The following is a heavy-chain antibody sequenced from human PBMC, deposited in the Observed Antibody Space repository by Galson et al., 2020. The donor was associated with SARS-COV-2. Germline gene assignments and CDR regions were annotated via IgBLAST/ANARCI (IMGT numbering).Heavy chain of an antibody. CDR3: ARALSGSIAAAGDYFDY. Sequence: SQTLSLTCTVSGGSISSGGYYWSWIRQHPGKGLEWIGYIYYSGSTYYNPSLKSRVTISVDTSKNQFSLKLSSVTAADTAVYYCARALSGSIAAAGDYFDYWGQGTRVTVSS. J-gene: IGHJ4*02. CDR1: GGSISSGGYY. CDR2: IYYSGST. D-gene: IGHD6-13*01. V-gene: IGHV4-31*03.